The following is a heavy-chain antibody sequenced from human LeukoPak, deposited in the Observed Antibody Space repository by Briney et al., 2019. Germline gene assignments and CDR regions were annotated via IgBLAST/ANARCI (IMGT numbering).Heavy chain of an antibody. D-gene: IGHD3-9*01. J-gene: IGHJ4*02. CDR3: ARSARGYFDWLLDY. CDR2: IYYSGST. Sequence: SETLSLTCSVSGGSISSSYYYWGWIRQPPGKGLEWIGSIYYSGSTYYNPSLKSRVTISVDTSKNQFSLKLSSVTAADTAVYYCARSARGYFDWLLDYWGQGTLVTVSS. CDR1: GGSISSSYYY. V-gene: IGHV4-39*07.